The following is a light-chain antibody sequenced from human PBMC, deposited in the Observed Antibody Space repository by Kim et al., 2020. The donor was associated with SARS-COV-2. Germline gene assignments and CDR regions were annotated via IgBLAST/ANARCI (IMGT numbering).Light chain of an antibody. CDR3: QHYGSSPR. CDR2: AAT. Sequence: SLSPGERATLSCRASQSIPNNYLAWFQQKPGQPPRLLIYAATNINGFPDRFSGSGSGTDFTLTISRLEPEDFAVYYCQHYGSSPRFGQGTKVDIK. V-gene: IGKV3-20*01. CDR1: QSIPNNY. J-gene: IGKJ1*01.